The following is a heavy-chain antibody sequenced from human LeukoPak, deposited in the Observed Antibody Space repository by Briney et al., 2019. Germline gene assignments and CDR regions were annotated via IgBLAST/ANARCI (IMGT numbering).Heavy chain of an antibody. V-gene: IGHV4-34*01. Sequence: PSETLSLTCAVYGASYNAYYWSWIRQPPGKGLEWIGDIDHRGTATYNQSLKSRLTISADASKNQFSLKLNSVTDADTAVYYCAVGITILGVAASFDSWGQGNLVIVSS. J-gene: IGHJ4*02. CDR1: GASYNAYY. D-gene: IGHD3-3*01. CDR3: AVGITILGVAASFDS. CDR2: IDHRGTA.